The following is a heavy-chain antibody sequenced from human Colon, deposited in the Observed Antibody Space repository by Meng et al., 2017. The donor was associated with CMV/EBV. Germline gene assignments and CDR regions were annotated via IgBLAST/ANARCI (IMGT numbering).Heavy chain of an antibody. CDR1: GFTFSSYS. V-gene: IGHV3-21*06. Sequence: GGSLRLSCAASGFTFSSYSMDRVRQAPGKGLEWVSSISTGSTYIYYANSVKGRFTISRDNANNSLYLQMNSLTAEDTAVYYCTRDQGYSRRFDFWGQGTLVTVSS. D-gene: IGHD4-11*01. CDR3: TRDQGYSRRFDF. CDR2: ISTGSTYI. J-gene: IGHJ4*02.